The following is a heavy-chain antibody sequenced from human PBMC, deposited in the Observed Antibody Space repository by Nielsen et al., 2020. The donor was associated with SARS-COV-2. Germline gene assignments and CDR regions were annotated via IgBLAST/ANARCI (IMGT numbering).Heavy chain of an antibody. J-gene: IGHJ4*02. V-gene: IGHV3-23*01. D-gene: IGHD6-19*01. CDR3: AKGPWYSSGWYHYYFDY. CDR1: GFTFSDYA. CDR2: ISGSGGST. Sequence: GESLKISCAASGFTFSDYAMSWVRQGAGKGLEWVSGISGSGGSTYYADSVKGRFTISRDNAKNSLYLQMNSLRAEDTAVYYCAKGPWYSSGWYHYYFDYWGQGTLVTVSS.